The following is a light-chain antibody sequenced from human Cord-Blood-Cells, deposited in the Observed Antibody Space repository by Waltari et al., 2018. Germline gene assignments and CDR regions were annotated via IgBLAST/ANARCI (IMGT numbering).Light chain of an antibody. Sequence: DIQMPQPPPSLSASVGDRVSITCRASQSISSYFNWYQQKPGKAPKLLIYAASSLQSGVPSRFSGSVSGTDFTLTISSLQPEDFATYYCQQSYSTLTFDGGTKVEIK. J-gene: IGKJ4*01. CDR3: QQSYSTLT. CDR2: AAS. V-gene: IGKV1-39*01. CDR1: QSISSY.